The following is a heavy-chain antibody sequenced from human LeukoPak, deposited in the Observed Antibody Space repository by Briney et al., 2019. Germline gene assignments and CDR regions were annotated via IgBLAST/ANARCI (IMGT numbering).Heavy chain of an antibody. CDR3: TREKFGDYHNWFDP. V-gene: IGHV3-72*01. J-gene: IGHJ5*02. CDR2: VKIRADSYTT. Sequence: AGGSLILSCVASGFTFSDHHMDWVRQAPGKGLEWVGRVKIRADSYTTEYAASVKGRFTISKDDSKSSLYLKMNGLKTEDTAVYYCTREKFGDYHNWFDPWGQGTLVTVSS. D-gene: IGHD4-17*01. CDR1: GFTFSDHH.